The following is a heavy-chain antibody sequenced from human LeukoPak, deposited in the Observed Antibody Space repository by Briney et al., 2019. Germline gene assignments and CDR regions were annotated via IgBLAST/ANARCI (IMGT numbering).Heavy chain of an antibody. CDR2: ISPDGSTT. V-gene: IGHV3-74*03. D-gene: IGHD7-27*01. CDR3: ATIGDRRTGELYRIDY. CDR1: GFTFSRYW. Sequence: PGGSLRLSCAASGFTFSRYWMHWVRQALGKGLMWVSRISPDGSTTLYADSVKGRFTISRDNSKSTLYLQMNSLRAEDAAIYYCATIGDRRTGELYRIDYWGQGTLVTVSS. J-gene: IGHJ4*02.